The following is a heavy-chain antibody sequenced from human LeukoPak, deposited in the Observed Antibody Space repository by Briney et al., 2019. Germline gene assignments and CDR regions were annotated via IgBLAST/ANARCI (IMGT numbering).Heavy chain of an antibody. J-gene: IGHJ4*02. CDR3: ANEPRRNTIEVFEY. CDR2: INGRGGVI. Sequence: GGPLRLSCTASGFTFNNYAMSWVRQAPGEGLEWVSSINGRGGVIYYADSVKGRFTISRDNSKNTLYLQMNNRGAGDTAVYCGANEPRRNTIEVFEYWGQGTLVTVSS. V-gene: IGHV3-23*01. CDR1: GFTFNNYA. D-gene: IGHD3-3*01.